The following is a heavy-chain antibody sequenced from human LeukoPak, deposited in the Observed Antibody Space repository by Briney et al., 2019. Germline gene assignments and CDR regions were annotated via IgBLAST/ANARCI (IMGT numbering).Heavy chain of an antibody. CDR3: AREGAHGLGSYPYFDY. V-gene: IGHV4-59*01. D-gene: IGHD3-10*01. Sequence: SETLSLTCTVSGGSISSYYWSWIRQPPGKGLEWIGYIYYSGSTNYNPSLKSRVTISVDTSKNQFSLKLSSVTAADTAVYYCAREGAHGLGSYPYFDYWGQGTLVTVSS. CDR2: IYYSGST. CDR1: GGSISSYY. J-gene: IGHJ4*02.